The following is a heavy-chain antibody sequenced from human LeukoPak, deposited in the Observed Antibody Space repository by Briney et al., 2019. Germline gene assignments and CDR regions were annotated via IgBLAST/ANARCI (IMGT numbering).Heavy chain of an antibody. V-gene: IGHV1-69*01. J-gene: IGHJ4*02. CDR1: GGTFSRYA. CDR3: ARAYSGDDFFEY. D-gene: IGHD5-12*01. Sequence: SVKDTCKASGGTFSRYAISWVRQAPGQGLEWMGGIIPIFGTANYAQKFQGRVTITADESTSTAYMEVSSLRSEDTAVYYCARAYSGDDFFEYWGQGILVTVSS. CDR2: IIPIFGTA.